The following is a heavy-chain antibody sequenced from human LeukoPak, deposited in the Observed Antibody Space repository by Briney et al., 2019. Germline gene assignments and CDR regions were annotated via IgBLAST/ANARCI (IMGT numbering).Heavy chain of an antibody. CDR1: GFSISSYE. CDR2: VSSSGSTI. D-gene: IGHD1-7*01. Sequence: GGSLRLSCAASGFSISSYEMNWVRQAPGKGLEWVSYVSSSGSTIYYADSVKGRFTISRDNAKNSLYLQMNSLRAEDTAVYYCARVELAPYYYYMDVWGKGTTVTVSS. J-gene: IGHJ6*03. V-gene: IGHV3-48*03. CDR3: ARVELAPYYYYMDV.